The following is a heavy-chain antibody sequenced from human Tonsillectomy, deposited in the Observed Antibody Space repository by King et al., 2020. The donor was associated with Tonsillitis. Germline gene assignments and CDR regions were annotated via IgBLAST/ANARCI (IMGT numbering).Heavy chain of an antibody. Sequence: VQLVESGGGVVQPGRSLRLSCAASGFTFSSYAMHWVRQAPGKGLEWVAVISYVGSNKYYADSVKGRFTISRDNSKNTLYLQMNSLRAEDTAVYYCARTYYYDSSGYYYEDFDYWGQGTLVTVSS. D-gene: IGHD3-22*01. CDR2: ISYVGSNK. J-gene: IGHJ4*02. V-gene: IGHV3-30*01. CDR3: ARTYYYDSSGYYYEDFDY. CDR1: GFTFSSYA.